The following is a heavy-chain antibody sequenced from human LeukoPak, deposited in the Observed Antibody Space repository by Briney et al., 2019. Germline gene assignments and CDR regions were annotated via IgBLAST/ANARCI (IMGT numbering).Heavy chain of an antibody. CDR2: IIPTFGTA. V-gene: IGHV1-69*05. J-gene: IGHJ6*03. CDR1: GGTFSSYA. Sequence: GASVKVSCKASGGTFSSYAISWVRQAPGQGLEWMGGIIPTFGTANYAQKFQGRVTITTDESTSTAYMELSSLRSEDTAVYYCARVPLGNRYYYYYYMDVWGKGTTVTVSS. D-gene: IGHD7-27*01. CDR3: ARVPLGNRYYYYYYMDV.